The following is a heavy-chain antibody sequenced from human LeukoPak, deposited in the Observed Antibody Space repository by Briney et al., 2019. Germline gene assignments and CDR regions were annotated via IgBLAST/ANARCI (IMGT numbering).Heavy chain of an antibody. D-gene: IGHD3-22*01. CDR1: GFTFSSYA. J-gene: IGHJ4*02. CDR3: AKTPLGYYDSSGYLFDY. CDR2: ISGSGGST. Sequence: GGSLRLSCAASGFTFSSYAMHWVRQAPGKGLEWVSAISGSGGSTYYADSVKGRFTISRDNSKNTLYLQMNSLRAEDTAVYYCAKTPLGYYDSSGYLFDYWGQGTLVTVSS. V-gene: IGHV3-23*01.